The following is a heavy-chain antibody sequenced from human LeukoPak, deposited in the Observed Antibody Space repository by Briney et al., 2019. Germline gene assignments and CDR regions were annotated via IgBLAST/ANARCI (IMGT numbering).Heavy chain of an antibody. CDR2: IYYSGST. V-gene: IGHV4-31*03. CDR1: GGSISSGGYY. Sequence: SSQTLSLTCTVSGGSISSGGYYWSWIRQHPGKGLEWIGYIYYSGSTYYNPSLKSRVTISVDTSKNQFSLKLSSVTAADTGVYYCARGLGAVAGRIYDGFDMWGQGTMVTVSS. J-gene: IGHJ3*02. CDR3: ARGLGAVAGRIYDGFDM. D-gene: IGHD6-19*01.